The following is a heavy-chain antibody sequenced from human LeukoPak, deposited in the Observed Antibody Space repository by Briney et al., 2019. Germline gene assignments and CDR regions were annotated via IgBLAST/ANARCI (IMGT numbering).Heavy chain of an antibody. V-gene: IGHV3-23*01. D-gene: IGHD1-26*01. Sequence: GGSLRLSCAASGFTFSSSAMNWVRQAPGKGLDWVSGVSGSGGTTVYADSVKGRFTISRDNSKNTLYLQMNSLRAEDTAVYYCAKEGAYAALNAWGQGTLVSVSS. J-gene: IGHJ5*02. CDR3: AKEGAYAALNA. CDR2: VSGSGGTT. CDR1: GFTFSSSA.